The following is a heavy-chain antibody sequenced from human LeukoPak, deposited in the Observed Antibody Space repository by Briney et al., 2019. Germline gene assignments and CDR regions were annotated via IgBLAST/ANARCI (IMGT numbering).Heavy chain of an antibody. CDR3: ARVFSGWYFDSDYYMDV. Sequence: PSETLSLTWYVYWGPFSGYYWSWIRQPPGKGLECIGDINHSGNTNYNPSLKSRVTISVETFKNQFSLQLGSGTAADTAVYYCARVFSGWYFDSDYYMDVWGKGTTVTVSS. CDR1: WGPFSGYY. J-gene: IGHJ6*03. CDR2: INHSGNT. V-gene: IGHV4-34*01. D-gene: IGHD6-19*01.